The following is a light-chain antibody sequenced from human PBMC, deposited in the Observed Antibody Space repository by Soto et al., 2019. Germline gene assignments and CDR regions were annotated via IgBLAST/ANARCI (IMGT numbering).Light chain of an antibody. CDR3: QSYDSSLRGV. J-gene: IGLJ2*01. CDR1: SSNIGAGYD. V-gene: IGLV1-40*01. CDR2: GNS. Sequence: QSVLTQPPSVSGAPGQRVTIPCTGSSSNIGAGYDVHWYQQLPGTAPRLLIYGNSNRPSGVTDRFSGSKSGTSASLAITGLQAEDEADYYCQSYDSSLRGVFGGGTKLTVL.